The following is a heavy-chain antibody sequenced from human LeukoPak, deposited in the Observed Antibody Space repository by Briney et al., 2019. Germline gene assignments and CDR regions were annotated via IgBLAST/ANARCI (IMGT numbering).Heavy chain of an antibody. J-gene: IGHJ6*02. D-gene: IGHD1-1*01. CDR3: ARQLADTPYYYYGMDV. CDR1: GYTFTSYA. Sequence: ASVKVSCKASGYTFTSYAMHWVRQAPGQRLEWMGWINAGNGNTKYSQKFQGRVTITRDTSASTAYMELSSLRSGDTAVYYCARQLADTPYYYYGMDVWGQGTTVTVSS. CDR2: INAGNGNT. V-gene: IGHV1-3*01.